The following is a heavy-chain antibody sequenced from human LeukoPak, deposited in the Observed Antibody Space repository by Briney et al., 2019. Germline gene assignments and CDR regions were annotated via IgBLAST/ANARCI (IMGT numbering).Heavy chain of an antibody. V-gene: IGHV3-30*18. CDR1: GYPFSGSD. J-gene: IGHJ4*02. CDR2: VSHEGSSK. CDR3: AKASGSYFWSFDY. Sequence: PGGSLRLSCAASGYPFSGSDIHWVRQAPGKGLEWVAFVSHEGSSKFYAESVKGRFGISRDNSKSTTYLQMNGLRPDDTAVYYCAKASGSYFWSFDYWGQGTLVTVSS. D-gene: IGHD1-26*01.